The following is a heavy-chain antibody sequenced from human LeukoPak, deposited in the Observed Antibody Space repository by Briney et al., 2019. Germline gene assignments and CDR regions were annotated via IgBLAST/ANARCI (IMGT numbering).Heavy chain of an antibody. V-gene: IGHV1-69*05. CDR3: ARIRYYYDSSGYYFFWFDP. CDR1: GGTFSSYA. Sequence: SVKVSCKASGGTFSSYAISLVRQAPGQGLEWMGRIIPIFGTANYAQKFQGRVTITTDESTSTAYMELSSLRSEDTAVYYCARIRYYYDSSGYYFFWFDPWGQGTLVTVSS. CDR2: IIPIFGTA. J-gene: IGHJ5*02. D-gene: IGHD3-22*01.